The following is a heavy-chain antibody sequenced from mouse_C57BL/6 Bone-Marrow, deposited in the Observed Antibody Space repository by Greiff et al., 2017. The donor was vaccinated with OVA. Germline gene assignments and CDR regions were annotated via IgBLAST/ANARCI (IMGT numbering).Heavy chain of an antibody. CDR2: IDPSDSYT. D-gene: IGHD2-1*01. CDR1: GYTFTSYW. J-gene: IGHJ4*01. V-gene: IGHV1-50*01. Sequence: QVQLKQPGAELVKPGASVKLSCKASGYTFTSYWMQWVKQRPGQGLEWIGEIDPSDSYTNYNQKFKGKATLTVDTSSSTAYMQLSSLTSEDSAVYYCARREGNYGNYAMDYWGQGTSVTVSS. CDR3: ARREGNYGNYAMDY.